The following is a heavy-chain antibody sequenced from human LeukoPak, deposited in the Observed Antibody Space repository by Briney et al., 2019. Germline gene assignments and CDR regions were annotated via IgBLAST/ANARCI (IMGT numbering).Heavy chain of an antibody. J-gene: IGHJ3*02. D-gene: IGHD6-19*01. Sequence: ASVKVSCKASGYTFSIYTMNWVRQAPGQGLEWMGWISAYNGNTNYAQKLQGRVTMTTDTSTSTAYMELRSLRSDDTAVYYCARDSGLGSGWYLGAFDIWGQGTMVTVSS. CDR3: ARDSGLGSGWYLGAFDI. CDR2: ISAYNGNT. V-gene: IGHV1-18*01. CDR1: GYTFSIYT.